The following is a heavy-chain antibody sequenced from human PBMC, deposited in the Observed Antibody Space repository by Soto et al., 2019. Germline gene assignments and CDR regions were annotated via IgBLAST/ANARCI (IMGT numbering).Heavy chain of an antibody. CDR1: GDSFSSNSAA. CDR3: ARGRGITGTSYYYYYRDV. V-gene: IGHV6-1*01. CDR2: TYYRSKWYN. Sequence: SQTLSLTCAISGDSFSSNSAAWNWIRQSPSRGLEWLGRTYYRSKWYNDYAVSVKSRITINPDTPKNQFSLQLNSVTPEDTAVYYCARGRGITGTSYYYYYRDVWGKGTTVTVSS. D-gene: IGHD1-7*01. J-gene: IGHJ6*03.